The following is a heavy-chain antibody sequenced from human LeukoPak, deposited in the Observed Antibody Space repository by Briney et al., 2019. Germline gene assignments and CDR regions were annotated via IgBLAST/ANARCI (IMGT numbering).Heavy chain of an antibody. D-gene: IGHD3-10*01. V-gene: IGHV4-59*01. CDR1: GGSISGYY. J-gene: IGHJ4*02. CDR3: ARDPGYYQGLDY. Sequence: SETLSLTCTVSGGSISGYYWSWIRQPPGKGLEWIGYIYYSGSTNYNPSLKSRVTISVDTSKNQFSLKLSSVTAADTAVYYCARDPGYYQGLDYWGQGTLVTVSS. CDR2: IYYSGST.